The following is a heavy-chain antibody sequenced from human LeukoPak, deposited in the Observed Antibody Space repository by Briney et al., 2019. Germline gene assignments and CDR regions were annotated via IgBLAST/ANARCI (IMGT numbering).Heavy chain of an antibody. V-gene: IGHV4-34*01. D-gene: IGHD3-10*01. CDR3: ARIRCGHSGSRCYNL. Sequence: SETLSLTCGVFGVSINDYYGSWIRQSPGKGLEWIGEISHTEGTRYNPSLESRVTMSVGTSENQLSLKLIFVTAADTAVYYCARIRCGHSGSRCYNLWGLGTLVTVSS. CDR1: GVSINDYY. CDR2: ISHTEGT. J-gene: IGHJ4*02.